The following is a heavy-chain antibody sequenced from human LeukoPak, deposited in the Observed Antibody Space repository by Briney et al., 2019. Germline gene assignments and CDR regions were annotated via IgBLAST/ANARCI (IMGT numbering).Heavy chain of an antibody. CDR3: AKVAKYYYGSETYYFFEH. Sequence: GGSLRLSCAASGFTVSSSYMSWVRQAPGKGLEWVSVIYSGGSTYYADSVKGRFTISRDNSKNTLYLQMSSLRVEDTAVYYCAKVAKYYYGSETYYFFEHWGQGTPVTASS. J-gene: IGHJ4*02. CDR2: IYSGGST. D-gene: IGHD3-10*01. CDR1: GFTVSSSY. V-gene: IGHV3-53*01.